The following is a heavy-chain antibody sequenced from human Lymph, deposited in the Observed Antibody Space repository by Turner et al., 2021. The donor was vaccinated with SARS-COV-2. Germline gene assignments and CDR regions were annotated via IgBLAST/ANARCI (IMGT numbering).Heavy chain of an antibody. CDR1: GSTLPEPS. CDR2: FDLEDGET. CDR3: AIGASKPQWLDLFWY. D-gene: IGHD6-19*01. V-gene: IGHV1-24*01. J-gene: IGHJ4*02. Sequence: QVQLGQSGAVEKKPGASVKVSWQVSGSTLPEPSMHWVRPAPGKGLEWMGGFDLEDGETIYAQKFQGRVTMTEETSTDTPYMELSSMRSEDTAVYYCAIGASKPQWLDLFWYWGQGTLVTVSS.